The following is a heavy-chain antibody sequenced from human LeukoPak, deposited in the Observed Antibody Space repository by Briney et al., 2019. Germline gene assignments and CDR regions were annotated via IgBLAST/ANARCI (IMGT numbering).Heavy chain of an antibody. CDR1: GGSISSSNW. CDR2: IYHSGST. CDR3: ARTPYDSSGYRWDY. J-gene: IGHJ4*02. V-gene: IGHV4-4*02. Sequence: PSETLSLTCAVSGGSISSSNWWSWVRQPPGKGLEWIGEIYHSGSTNYNPFLKSRVTISVDKSKNQFSLKLSSVTAADTAVYYCARTPYDSSGYRWDYWGQGTLVTVSS. D-gene: IGHD3-22*01.